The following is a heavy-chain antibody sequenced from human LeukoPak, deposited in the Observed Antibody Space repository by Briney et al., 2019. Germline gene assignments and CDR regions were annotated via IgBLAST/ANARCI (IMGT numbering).Heavy chain of an antibody. CDR1: GFTFSTYG. CDR3: ARDLNWETY. Sequence: SGGSLRLSCVASGFTFSTYGMSWVRQAPGKGLEWVANIKPDGSQIYYVDSVKGRFTISRDNAKNSLYLQMNSLRAEDTAVYYCARDLNWETYWGQGTLVTVSS. V-gene: IGHV3-7*01. CDR2: IKPDGSQI. J-gene: IGHJ4*02. D-gene: IGHD1-1*01.